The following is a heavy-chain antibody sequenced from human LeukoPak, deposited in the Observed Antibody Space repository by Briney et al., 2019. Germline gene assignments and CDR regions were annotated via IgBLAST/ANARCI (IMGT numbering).Heavy chain of an antibody. V-gene: IGHV3-7*03. CDR3: ARGGNYDILTGYILDY. J-gene: IGHJ4*02. CDR2: IKHDGGDK. Sequence: GGSLRLSCAASGFTFSNYWMSWVRQAPGKGLEWVANIKHDGGDKHYVDSVKGRFTIARDSAKNSMNLQMNSLRAEDTAVYYCARGGNYDILTGYILDYWGQGTLVTVSS. CDR1: GFTFSNYW. D-gene: IGHD3-9*01.